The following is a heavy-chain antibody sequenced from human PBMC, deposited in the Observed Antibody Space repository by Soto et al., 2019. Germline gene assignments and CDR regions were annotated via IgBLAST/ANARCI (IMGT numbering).Heavy chain of an antibody. J-gene: IGHJ6*03. CDR3: ANDYDFWSGYYTTNTDYYMDV. CDR1: GFTFSSYS. CDR2: ISSSSRTI. D-gene: IGHD3-3*01. Sequence: GGSLRLSCAASGFTFSSYSMNWVRQAPGKGLEWVSYISSSSRTIYYADSVKGRFNISRDKTKNSLYLQMNSLRAEDTAVYYCANDYDFWSGYYTTNTDYYMDVWGKGTTVTVSS. V-gene: IGHV3-48*01.